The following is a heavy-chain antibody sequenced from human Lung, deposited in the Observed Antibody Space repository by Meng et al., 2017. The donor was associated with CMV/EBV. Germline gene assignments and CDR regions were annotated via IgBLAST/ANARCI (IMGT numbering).Heavy chain of an antibody. D-gene: IGHD6-19*01. V-gene: IGHV4-4*07. Sequence: QVQLQGAGPGTVKPSETLSLTCTGSGGSISSYYWSWIRQSAGKGLEWIGRIYTSGTTIYNPSLKSRLTLSLDTSKNQFSLKLNSVTAADTAVYYCARAEADTGNFDYWGQGTLVTVSS. CDR3: ARAEADTGNFDY. CDR2: IYTSGTT. CDR1: GGSISSYY. J-gene: IGHJ4*02.